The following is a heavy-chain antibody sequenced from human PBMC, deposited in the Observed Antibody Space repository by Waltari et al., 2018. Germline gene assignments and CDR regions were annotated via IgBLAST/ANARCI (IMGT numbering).Heavy chain of an antibody. V-gene: IGHV3-53*01. CDR3: AREGRNYYDVREPDY. Sequence: EVQLVESGGGLIQPGGSLRLSCAASGFTVSSNYMSWVRQAPGKGLEWVSVIYSGGSTYYADSVKGRFTISRDNSKNTLYLQMNSLRAEDTAVYYCAREGRNYYDVREPDYWGQGTLVTVSS. CDR1: GFTVSSNY. D-gene: IGHD3-22*01. J-gene: IGHJ4*02. CDR2: IYSGGST.